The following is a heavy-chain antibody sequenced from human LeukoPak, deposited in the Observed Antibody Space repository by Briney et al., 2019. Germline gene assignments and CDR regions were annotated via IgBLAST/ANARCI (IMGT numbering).Heavy chain of an antibody. D-gene: IGHD6-13*01. CDR1: GGSISNYY. CDR3: ARWAAAGTPFGY. J-gene: IGHJ4*02. Sequence: SETLSLTCTVSGGSISNYYWSWIRQPPGKGLEWIGYIYYSGSTNYNPSLKSRVTMSVDTSKNQFSLKLSSVTAADTAVYYCARWAAAGTPFGYWGQGTLVTVSS. CDR2: IYYSGST. V-gene: IGHV4-59*01.